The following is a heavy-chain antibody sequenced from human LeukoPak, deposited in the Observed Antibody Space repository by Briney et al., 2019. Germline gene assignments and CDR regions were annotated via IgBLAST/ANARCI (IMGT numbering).Heavy chain of an antibody. CDR1: GGSISSYY. V-gene: IGHV4-59*01. J-gene: IGHJ5*02. CDR2: IYYSGST. D-gene: IGHD3-10*01. CDR3: ARGDYYGSGSRWFDP. Sequence: SETLSLTCTVSGGSISSYYWSWIRQPPGKGLEWIGYIYYSGSTNYNPSLKSRVTISVDTSKNQFSLKLSSVTAADTAVYYCARGDYYGSGSRWFDPWGQGTLVTVSS.